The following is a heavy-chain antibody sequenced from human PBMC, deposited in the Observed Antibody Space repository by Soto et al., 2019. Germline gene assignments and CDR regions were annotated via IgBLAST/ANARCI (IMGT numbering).Heavy chain of an antibody. D-gene: IGHD1-1*01. CDR2: ISPFDSKT. CDR1: GFNFRNYW. Sequence: GVSLRLSCAAGGFNFRNYWVHWVRQVPGKGLVWLSGISPFDSKTYYADSVKGRFAISRDDAKDTVSLQMNTLRADDTAVCFCTREFWVRRRPVGKDLWGHRTQDAVAS. J-gene: IGHJ4*01. V-gene: IGHV3-74*01. CDR3: TREFWVRRRPVGKDL.